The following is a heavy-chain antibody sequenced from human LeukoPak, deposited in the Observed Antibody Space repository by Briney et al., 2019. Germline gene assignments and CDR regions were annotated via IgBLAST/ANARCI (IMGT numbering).Heavy chain of an antibody. CDR3: ARDVGFGESDY. V-gene: IGHV3-23*01. CDR1: GFTFNNYA. D-gene: IGHD3-10*01. J-gene: IGHJ4*02. Sequence: GGSLRLSCAASGFTFNNYAMSWVRQAPGKGPEWVSAISGSGDTTYYADSVRGRFIISRDNAKNSLYLLLNSLRAEDTAVYYCARDVGFGESDYWGQGTLVTVSS. CDR2: ISGSGDTT.